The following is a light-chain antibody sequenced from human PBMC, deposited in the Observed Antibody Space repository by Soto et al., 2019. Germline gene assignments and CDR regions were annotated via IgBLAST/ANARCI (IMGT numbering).Light chain of an antibody. CDR1: SSDVGAYNY. Sequence: QSVLTQPASVSGSPGQSITISCTGTSSDVGAYNYVSWYQHHPGKAPKLIIYEVANRPSGVSNRFSGSKSGNTASLNISGLQAEDEADYYSSSYTASHTVLFGGGTKLTVL. CDR3: SSYTASHTVL. V-gene: IGLV2-14*01. CDR2: EVA. J-gene: IGLJ2*01.